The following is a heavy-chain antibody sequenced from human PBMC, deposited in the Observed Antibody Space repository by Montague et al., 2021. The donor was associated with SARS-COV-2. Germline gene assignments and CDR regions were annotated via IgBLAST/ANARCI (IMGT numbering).Heavy chain of an antibody. V-gene: IGHV4-39*07. J-gene: IGHJ6*02. CDR2: MYYSGST. CDR1: GGSISSSNYS. D-gene: IGHD3-10*01. Sequence: ETLSLTCTVSGGSISSSNYSWGWIRQPPGKGLEWIGNMYYSGSTYYNPSLKGRVTISIDTSKNQFSLKLSSVTAADTAVYYCARDDIVLQGVTKGMDVWGQGTTVTVSS. CDR3: ARDDIVLQGVTKGMDV.